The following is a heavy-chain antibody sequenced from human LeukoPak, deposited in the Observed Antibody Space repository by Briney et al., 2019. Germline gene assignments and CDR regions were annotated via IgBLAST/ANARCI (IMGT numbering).Heavy chain of an antibody. D-gene: IGHD4-17*01. J-gene: IGHJ4*02. CDR1: GGSFSGYY. CDR3: AREWNPDYGEPH. Sequence: SETLSLTCAVYGGSFSGYYWSWIRQPPGKGLEWIGEINHSGSTNYNPSLKSRVTISVDTSKNQFSLKLSSVTAADTAVYYCAREWNPDYGEPHWGQGSLVTVSS. CDR2: INHSGST. V-gene: IGHV4-34*01.